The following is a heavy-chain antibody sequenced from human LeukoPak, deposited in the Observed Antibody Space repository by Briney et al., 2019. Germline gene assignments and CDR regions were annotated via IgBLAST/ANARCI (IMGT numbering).Heavy chain of an antibody. V-gene: IGHV4-39*01. J-gene: IGHJ4*02. CDR1: GGSISSSSYY. CDR3: ARLRSNYYESSGMIDY. D-gene: IGHD3-22*01. Sequence: PSETLSLTCTVSGGSISSSSYYWGRIRQPPGKGLEWIGGIYYSGNTYYNPSLKSRVTISVDTSKNQFSLKLSSVTAADTAVYYCARLRSNYYESSGMIDYWGQGTLVTVSS. CDR2: IYYSGNT.